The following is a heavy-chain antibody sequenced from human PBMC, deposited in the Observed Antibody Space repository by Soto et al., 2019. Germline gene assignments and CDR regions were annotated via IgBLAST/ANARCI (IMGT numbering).Heavy chain of an antibody. Sequence: PSETLSLTCTVSGGSISSGGYYWSWIRQHPGKGLEWIGYIYYSGSTYYNPSLKSRVTISVDTSKNQFSLKLSSVTAADTAVYYCARDEGGYDILTGYYKGNWFDPWGQGTLVTVSS. CDR3: ARDEGGYDILTGYYKGNWFDP. V-gene: IGHV4-31*03. J-gene: IGHJ5*02. CDR1: GGSISSGGYY. D-gene: IGHD3-9*01. CDR2: IYYSGST.